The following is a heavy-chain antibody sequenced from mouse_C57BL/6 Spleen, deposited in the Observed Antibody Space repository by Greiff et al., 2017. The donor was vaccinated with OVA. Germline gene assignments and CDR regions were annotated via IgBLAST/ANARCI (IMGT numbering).Heavy chain of an antibody. D-gene: IGHD2-4*01. CDR3: ARERNDYDGVYAMDY. CDR2: IYPRSGNT. CDR1: GYTFTSYG. V-gene: IGHV1-81*01. J-gene: IGHJ4*01. Sequence: QVQLQESGAELARPGASVKLSCKASGYTFTSYGISWVKQRTGQGLEWIGEIYPRSGNTYYNEKFKGKATLTADKSSSTAYMELRSLTSEDSAVYFGARERNDYDGVYAMDYWGQGTSVTVSS.